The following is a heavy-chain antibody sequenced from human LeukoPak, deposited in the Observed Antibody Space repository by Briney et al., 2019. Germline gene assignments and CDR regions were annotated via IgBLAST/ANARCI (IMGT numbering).Heavy chain of an antibody. CDR2: ISESSNYM. Sequence: GGSLRLSCVASGFSFRDYNMNWVRQAPGKGLEWVSSISESSNYMYYGDSVKGRFIISRDNAKNSVYLQLNSVRADDTGIYYCATNWGSDYPWGQGALVTVSS. CDR3: ATNWGSDYP. J-gene: IGHJ5*02. CDR1: GFSFRDYN. D-gene: IGHD3-16*01. V-gene: IGHV3-21*06.